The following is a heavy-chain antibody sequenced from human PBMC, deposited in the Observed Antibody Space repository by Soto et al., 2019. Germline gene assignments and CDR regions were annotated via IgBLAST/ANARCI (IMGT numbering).Heavy chain of an antibody. V-gene: IGHV4-4*02. Sequence: QVQLQESGPGLVKPSGTLSLTCAVSGDSISSDKWWSWVRQPPGKGLEWIGEIHHSGRTNYNPSLKSRVTILVEKSKNEVSLELGSMTAADTAVYYCARGGDWQFDYWGQGTRVTVAS. CDR1: GDSISSDKW. CDR3: ARGGDWQFDY. CDR2: IHHSGRT. J-gene: IGHJ4*02. D-gene: IGHD2-21*02.